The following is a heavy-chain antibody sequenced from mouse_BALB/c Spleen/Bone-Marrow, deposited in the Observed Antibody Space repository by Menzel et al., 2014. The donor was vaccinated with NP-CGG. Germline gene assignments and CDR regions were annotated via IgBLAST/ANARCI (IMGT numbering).Heavy chain of an antibody. D-gene: IGHD1-1*01. Sequence: EVQVVESGGGLVQPGGSRKLPCAASGFTFSSFAMHWVRQAPEKGLEWVAYISSGSSTIYYADTVMGRFTISRDNPKNTLFLQMTSLRSEDTAMYYCARSGSSSGYFDYWGQGTTLTVSS. CDR1: GFTFSSFA. J-gene: IGHJ2*01. CDR3: ARSGSSSGYFDY. V-gene: IGHV5-17*02. CDR2: ISSGSSTI.